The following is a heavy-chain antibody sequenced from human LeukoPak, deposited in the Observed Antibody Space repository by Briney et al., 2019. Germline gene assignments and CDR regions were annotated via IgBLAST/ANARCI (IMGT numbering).Heavy chain of an antibody. CDR2: IYYSGST. CDR3: AREGVHCSSTSCYENFDY. Sequence: SQTLSLTCTVSGGSISSGDYYWSWIRQPPGKGLEWIGYIYYSGSTYYNPSLKSRVAISVDTSKNQFSLTLCSVTAADTAVYYCAREGVHCSSTSCYENFDYWGQGTLVTVSS. CDR1: GGSISSGDYY. V-gene: IGHV4-30-4*08. D-gene: IGHD2-2*01. J-gene: IGHJ4*02.